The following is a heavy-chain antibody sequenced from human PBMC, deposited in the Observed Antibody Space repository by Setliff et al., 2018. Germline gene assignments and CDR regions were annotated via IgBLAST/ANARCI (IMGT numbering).Heavy chain of an antibody. CDR1: GGSISSSNYY. D-gene: IGHD2-15*01. CDR2: IYYGGSA. V-gene: IGHV4-39*07. Sequence: PSETLSLTCTVSGGSISSSNYYWGWIRQPPGKGLEWIGNIYYGGSAYYNPSLKSRVTISVDTSKTQFSLKLSSVTAADTAMYYCARILGYCSGGSCDVPYWGQGTLVTVSS. CDR3: ARILGYCSGGSCDVPY. J-gene: IGHJ4*02.